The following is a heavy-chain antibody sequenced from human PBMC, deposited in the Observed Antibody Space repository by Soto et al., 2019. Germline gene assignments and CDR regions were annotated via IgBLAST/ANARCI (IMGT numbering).Heavy chain of an antibody. CDR3: ARDSSSGWRYSTHYFAPHY. V-gene: IGHV3-30-3*01. CDR1: GFTFSSYA. D-gene: IGHD6-19*01. Sequence: PGGSLRLSCAASGFTFSSYAMHWVRQAPGKGLEWVAVISYDGSNKYYADSVKGRFTISRDNSKNTLYLQMNSLRAEDTAVYYCARDSSSGWRYSTHYFAPHYWGQGTLVTVSS. J-gene: IGHJ4*02. CDR2: ISYDGSNK.